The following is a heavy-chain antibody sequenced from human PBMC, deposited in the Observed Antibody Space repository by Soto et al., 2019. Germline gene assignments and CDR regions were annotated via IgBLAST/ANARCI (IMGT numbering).Heavy chain of an antibody. CDR3: AKVTITMRVTGYYFDY. J-gene: IGHJ4*02. CDR1: GFTFSSYA. V-gene: IGHV3-23*01. CDR2: ISGSGGST. Sequence: EVQLLESGGGLVQPGGSLRLSCAASGFTFSSYAMSWVRQAPGKGLEWVSAISGSGGSTYYADSVKGRFTISRDNSKNTLYLQMNSLRAEDTAVYYCAKVTITMRVTGYYFDYWGQGTLVTVSS. D-gene: IGHD3-22*01.